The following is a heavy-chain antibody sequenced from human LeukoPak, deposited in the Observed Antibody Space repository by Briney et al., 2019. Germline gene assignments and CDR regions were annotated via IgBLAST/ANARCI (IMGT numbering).Heavy chain of an antibody. CDR2: ISGSGGST. J-gene: IGHJ1*01. CDR3: AKDVVAVAGRNVIQH. Sequence: GGSLRLSCAASGFTFDDYAMHWVRQAPGKGLEWVSAISGSGGSTYYADSVKGRFTISRDNSKNTLYLQMNSLRAEDTAVYYCAKDVVAVAGRNVIQHWGQGTLVTVSS. D-gene: IGHD6-19*01. V-gene: IGHV3-23*01. CDR1: GFTFDDYA.